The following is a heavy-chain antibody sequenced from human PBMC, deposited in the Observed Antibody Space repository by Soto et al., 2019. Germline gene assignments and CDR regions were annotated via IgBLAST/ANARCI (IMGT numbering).Heavy chain of an antibody. V-gene: IGHV3-33*03. Sequence: QVHLVESGGGVVQPGRSLRLSCAASGFIFNEYGMHWVRQAPGKGLEWVAVIWYDGSNKYYADSVKGRFTFSRDNSKNTMSIRMNCLRVEDTAVYYCARWGCSGSNCNLNQGSCDMWGQGTLVTVSS. J-gene: IGHJ4*02. CDR2: IWYDGSNK. D-gene: IGHD2-15*01. CDR3: ARWGCSGSNCNLNQGSCDM. CDR1: GFIFNEYG.